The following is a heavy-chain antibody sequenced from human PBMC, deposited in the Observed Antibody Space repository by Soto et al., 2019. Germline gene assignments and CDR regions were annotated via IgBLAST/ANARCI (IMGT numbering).Heavy chain of an antibody. CDR2: IYWDDDK. D-gene: IGHD6-13*01. J-gene: IGHJ4*02. CDR3: ARSISAAGSSFGY. Sequence: QITLKESGPTLVKPTQTLTLTCTFSGFSLSTSGVGVGWIRQPPRKALEWLALIYWDDDKRYSRSLKPRLTVTTDTSKSQQVLTMAVMDPVDTATYCCARSISAAGSSFGYLGEETLVAVSS. V-gene: IGHV2-5*02. CDR1: GFSLSTSGVG.